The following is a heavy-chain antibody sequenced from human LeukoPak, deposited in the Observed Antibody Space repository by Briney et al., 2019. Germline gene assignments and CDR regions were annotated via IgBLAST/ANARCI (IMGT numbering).Heavy chain of an antibody. Sequence: SETLSLTCTVSGGSISNYYWSWIRQPPGKGLEWIGYIYYSGSTNYNPSLKSRVTISVDTSKNQFSLKLSSVTAADTAVYYCARISTVTTVPFDYWGQGTLVTVSS. D-gene: IGHD4-17*01. J-gene: IGHJ4*02. CDR3: ARISTVTTVPFDY. V-gene: IGHV4-59*12. CDR1: GGSISNYY. CDR2: IYYSGST.